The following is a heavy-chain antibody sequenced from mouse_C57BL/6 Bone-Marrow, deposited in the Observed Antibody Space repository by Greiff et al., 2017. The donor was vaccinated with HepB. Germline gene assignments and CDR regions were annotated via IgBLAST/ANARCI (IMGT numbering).Heavy chain of an antibody. Sequence: VKLMESGAELVRPGTSVKMSCKASGYTFTNYWIGWAKQRPGHGLEWVGDIYPGGGYTNYNEKFKGKATLNADKSSSTAYMQFSRLTSEDSVIYYCARCGSSVYFYYFDYWGQGTTLTVSS. V-gene: IGHV1-63*01. CDR2: IYPGGGYT. J-gene: IGHJ2*01. D-gene: IGHD3-2*02. CDR3: ARCGSSVYFYYFDY. CDR1: GYTFTNYW.